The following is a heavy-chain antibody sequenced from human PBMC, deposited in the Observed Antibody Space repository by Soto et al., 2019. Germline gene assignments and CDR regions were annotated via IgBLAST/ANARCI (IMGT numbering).Heavy chain of an antibody. Sequence: DVQLVESGGGLVQPGGSLRLSCTVSGFTFSKFWMSWVRKARGKGLEWVANIKDDGSQSYYVDSVKGRFTISRDNAKNSLYLQVNSLRVDDTAVYYCARLLLYSASGRGWFDPRGQGTLVTVSS. D-gene: IGHD2-8*02. V-gene: IGHV3-7*03. J-gene: IGHJ5*02. CDR3: ARLLLYSASGRGWFDP. CDR2: IKDDGSQS. CDR1: GFTFSKFW.